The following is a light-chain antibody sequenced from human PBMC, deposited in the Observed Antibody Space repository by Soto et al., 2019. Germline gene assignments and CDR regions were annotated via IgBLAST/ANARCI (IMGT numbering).Light chain of an antibody. V-gene: IGKV3-20*01. Sequence: IVLQRSSGTLSLSPGKRATLSCRASQTVRNNYLAWYQQKPGQAPRLLIYDASSRATGIPDRFSGSGSGTDFTLTISRLEPEDFAVYYCQQYGSSPLWTFGQGTKVDIK. CDR1: QTVRNNY. J-gene: IGKJ1*01. CDR2: DAS. CDR3: QQYGSSPLWT.